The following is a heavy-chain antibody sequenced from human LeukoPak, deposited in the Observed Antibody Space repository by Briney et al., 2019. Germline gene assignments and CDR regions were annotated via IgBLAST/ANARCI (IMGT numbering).Heavy chain of an antibody. CDR3: ARDVYSSSWYGGVYYMDV. D-gene: IGHD6-13*01. Sequence: GGSLRLSCAASGFTFSHYAMHWVRQAPGEGLQWVAFISYSGNNYYYADSVKGRFIISRDDSKNTLYLQMNSLRAEDTAVYYCARDVYSSSWYGGVYYMDVWGKGTTVTISS. J-gene: IGHJ6*03. CDR1: GFTFSHYA. V-gene: IGHV3-30*03. CDR2: ISYSGNNY.